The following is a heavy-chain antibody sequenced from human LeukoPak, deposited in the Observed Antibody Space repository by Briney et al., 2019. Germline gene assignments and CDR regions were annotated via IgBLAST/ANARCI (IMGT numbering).Heavy chain of an antibody. CDR3: ARLHGYCSSTSCDYYYYYYMDV. CDR1: GYSFTSYW. D-gene: IGHD2-2*01. CDR2: IYPGDSDT. V-gene: IGHV5-51*01. J-gene: IGHJ6*03. Sequence: GESLKISCKGSGYSFTSYWIGRVRQMPGKGLEWMGIIYPGDSDTRYSPSFQGQVTISADKSISTAYLQWSSLKASDTAMYYCARLHGYCSSTSCDYYYYYYMDVWGKGTTVTVSS.